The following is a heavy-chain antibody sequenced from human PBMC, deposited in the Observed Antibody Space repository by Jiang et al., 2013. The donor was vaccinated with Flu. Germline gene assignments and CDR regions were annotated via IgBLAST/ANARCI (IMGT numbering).Heavy chain of an antibody. V-gene: IGHV2-5*02. Sequence: TLTLTCTFSGFSLSTSGVGVGWIRQPPRKALEWLALIYWDDDKRYSPSLKSRLTITKDTSKNQVVLTMTNMDPVDTATYYCAHILGSYRRGWYFDLWGRGTLVTVSS. D-gene: IGHD3-10*01. CDR3: AHILGSYRRGWYFDL. CDR1: GFSLSTSGVG. CDR2: IYWDDDK. J-gene: IGHJ2*01.